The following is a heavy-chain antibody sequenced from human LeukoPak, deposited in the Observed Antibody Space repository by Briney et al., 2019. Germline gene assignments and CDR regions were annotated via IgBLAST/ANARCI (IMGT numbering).Heavy chain of an antibody. CDR3: ARIGFSSWYMSQTPFDY. CDR1: GFTFSSYS. CDR2: ISSSSSYI. V-gene: IGHV3-21*01. J-gene: IGHJ4*02. Sequence: NPGGSLRLSCAASGFTFSSYSMNWVRQAPGKGLEWVSSISSSSSYIYYADSVKGRFTISRDNAKNSLYLQMNSLRAEDTAVYYCARIGFSSWYMSQTPFDYWGQGTLVTVSS. D-gene: IGHD6-13*01.